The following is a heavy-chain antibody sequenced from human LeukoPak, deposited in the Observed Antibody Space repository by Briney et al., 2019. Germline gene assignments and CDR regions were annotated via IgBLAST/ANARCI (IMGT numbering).Heavy chain of an antibody. CDR2: IYYSGST. J-gene: IGHJ6*02. Sequence: SETLSLTCTVSGGSISSYYWSWIRQPPGKGLEWIGYIYYSGSTNYNPSLKSRVTISVDTSKNQFSLKLSSVTAADTAVYYCAREARVKVRGVTHYYGMDVWGQGTTVTVSS. V-gene: IGHV4-59*12. CDR3: AREARVKVRGVTHYYGMDV. CDR1: GGSISSYY. D-gene: IGHD3-10*01.